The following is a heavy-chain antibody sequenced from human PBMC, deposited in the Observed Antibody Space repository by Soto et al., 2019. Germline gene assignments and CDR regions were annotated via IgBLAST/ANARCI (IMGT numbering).Heavy chain of an antibody. D-gene: IGHD2-8*02. V-gene: IGHV1-18*01. CDR1: GYTFSNYA. Sequence: QVHLVQSGAEVKKPGSSVRVSCKTSGYTFSNYAISWVRQAPGQGLEWMGGINTGSGYTNYAHDRVTMTKDASTYPPYLEVTSLRSDDTAIYYCARDRVYTGGSDADYWGQGTLVTVSS. CDR2: INTGSGYT. CDR3: ARDRVYTGGSDADY. J-gene: IGHJ4*02.